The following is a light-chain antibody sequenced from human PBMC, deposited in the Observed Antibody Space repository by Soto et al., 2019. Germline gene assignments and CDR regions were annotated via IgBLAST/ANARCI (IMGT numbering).Light chain of an antibody. CDR3: QQYGSSPMT. CDR1: QSVSSSY. V-gene: IGKV3-20*01. CDR2: GAS. Sequence: EIVLTQSPGTLSLSPGEGASLSCRASQSVSSSYLAWYQQKPGQAPRLLIYGASSRATGIPDRFSGSGSGTDFTLTISRLDPEDFAVYYCQQYGSSPMTLGQGTMV. J-gene: IGKJ1*01.